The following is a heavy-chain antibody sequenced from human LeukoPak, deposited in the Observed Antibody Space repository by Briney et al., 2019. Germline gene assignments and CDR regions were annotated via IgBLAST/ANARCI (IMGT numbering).Heavy chain of an antibody. Sequence: GGSLRLSCAASGFTFSSYGMHWVRHAPGKGLELVAVIWYDGSNKYYADSVKGRFTISRDNSKNTLYLQMNSLRAEDTAVYYCARERSIVATFDYWGQGTLVTVSS. CDR2: IWYDGSNK. V-gene: IGHV3-33*01. J-gene: IGHJ4*02. CDR3: ARERSIVATFDY. CDR1: GFTFSSYG. D-gene: IGHD5-12*01.